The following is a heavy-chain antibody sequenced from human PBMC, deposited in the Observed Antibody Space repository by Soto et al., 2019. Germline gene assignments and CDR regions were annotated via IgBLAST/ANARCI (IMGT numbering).Heavy chain of an antibody. J-gene: IGHJ4*02. D-gene: IGHD4-17*01. V-gene: IGHV3-48*03. Sequence: LRLSCAASGFTFSSYEMNWVRQAPGKGLEWVSYISSSGSTIYYADSVKGRFTISRDNAKNSLYLQMNSLRAEDTAVYYCARTDYGGNSGVDYWGQGTLVTVSS. CDR3: ARTDYGGNSGVDY. CDR2: ISSSGSTI. CDR1: GFTFSSYE.